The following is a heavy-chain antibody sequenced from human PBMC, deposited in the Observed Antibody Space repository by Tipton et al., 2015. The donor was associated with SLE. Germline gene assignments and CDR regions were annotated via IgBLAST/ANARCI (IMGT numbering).Heavy chain of an antibody. CDR2: IYYSGST. CDR3: ARLYSSSPQLDY. Sequence: TLSLTCTVSGGSIDTSYWSWIRQPPGKGLEWIGYIYYSGSTNYNPSLKSRVTISLDTSKNQFSLKLSSVTAADTAVYYCARLYSSSPQLDYWGQGTLVTVSS. D-gene: IGHD6-6*01. CDR1: GGSIDTSY. V-gene: IGHV4-59*08. J-gene: IGHJ4*02.